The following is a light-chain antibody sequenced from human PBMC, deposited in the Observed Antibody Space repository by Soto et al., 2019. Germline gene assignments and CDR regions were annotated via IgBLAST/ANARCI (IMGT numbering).Light chain of an antibody. CDR1: HDIRKY. V-gene: IGKV1-33*01. J-gene: IGKJ5*01. CDR2: DAS. Sequence: IQMTQSPSSLSASVGDRFTVTCHATHDIRKYLNWYQQKPGKAPKLLIYDASSLETGVPSRFSGSGSGTDFTLTISSLQPEDFATYYCQQYDNLPLIFGQGTRLEIK. CDR3: QQYDNLPLI.